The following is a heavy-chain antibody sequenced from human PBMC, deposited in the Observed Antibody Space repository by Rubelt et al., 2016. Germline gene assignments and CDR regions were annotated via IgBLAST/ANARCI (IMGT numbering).Heavy chain of an antibody. Sequence: AASGFTFSSYAMHWVRQAPGKGLEWVAVISYDGSNKYYADSVKGRFTISRDNSKNTLYLQMNSLRAEDTAVYYCAMAPFGELGSGMDVWGQGTTVTVSS. CDR3: AMAPFGELGSGMDV. J-gene: IGHJ6*02. D-gene: IGHD3-10*01. V-gene: IGHV3-30*04. CDR1: GFTFSSYA. CDR2: ISYDGSNK.